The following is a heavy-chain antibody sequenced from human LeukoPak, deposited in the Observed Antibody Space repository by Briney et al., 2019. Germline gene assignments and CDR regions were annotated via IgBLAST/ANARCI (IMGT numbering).Heavy chain of an antibody. Sequence: SETLSLTCTVSGASISTYYWSWIRQSPGKGLEWIGYLYSRGSPNYNPSLKRRVTISVDTSKNHFSLTLSSVSAADTAVYYCARLQPNSGEWAFDIWGQGTMDTVSS. V-gene: IGHV4-59*01. D-gene: IGHD1-1*01. CDR1: GASISTYY. J-gene: IGHJ3*02. CDR3: ARLQPNSGEWAFDI. CDR2: LYSRGSP.